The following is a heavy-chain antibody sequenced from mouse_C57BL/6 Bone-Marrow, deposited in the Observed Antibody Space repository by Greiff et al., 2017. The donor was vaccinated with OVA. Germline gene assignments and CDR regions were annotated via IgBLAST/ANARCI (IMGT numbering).Heavy chain of an antibody. Sequence: QVQLQQSGAELVRPGTSVKMSCKASGYTFTNYWIGWAKQRPGHGLEWIGDIYPGGGYTNYNAKFKGKATLTADKSSSTAYMQFSSLTSEDSAIYYGARPLNWDRGGYFDYWGQGTTLTVSS. CDR2: IYPGGGYT. CDR3: ARPLNWDRGGYFDY. J-gene: IGHJ2*01. D-gene: IGHD4-1*01. V-gene: IGHV1-63*01. CDR1: GYTFTNYW.